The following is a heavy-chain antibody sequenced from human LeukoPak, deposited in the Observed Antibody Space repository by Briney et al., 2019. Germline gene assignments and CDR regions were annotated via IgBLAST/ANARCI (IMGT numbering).Heavy chain of an antibody. J-gene: IGHJ3*02. V-gene: IGHV4-4*07. Sequence: SETLSLTCTVSGGSISSYYWSWIRQPAGKGLEWIGRIYTSGSTNYNPSLKSRVTMSVDTSKNQFSLKLSSVTAADTAVYYCARVQYDSSGYYEDAFDIWGQGTMVTVS. D-gene: IGHD3-22*01. CDR1: GGSISSYY. CDR2: IYTSGST. CDR3: ARVQYDSSGYYEDAFDI.